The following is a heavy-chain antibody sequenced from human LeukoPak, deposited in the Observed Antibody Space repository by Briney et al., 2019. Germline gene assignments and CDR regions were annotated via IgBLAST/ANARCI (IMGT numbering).Heavy chain of an antibody. D-gene: IGHD3-3*01. Sequence: GGSLRLSCAASGFTFSGYGMHWVRQAPGKGLEWVAVIRYDGSNKYYADSVKGRFTISRDNSKNTLYLQMNSLRAEDTAVYYCAAFYDFWSGYSPRTYDYWGQGTLVTVSS. CDR2: IRYDGSNK. CDR3: AAFYDFWSGYSPRTYDY. V-gene: IGHV3-30*02. CDR1: GFTFSGYG. J-gene: IGHJ4*02.